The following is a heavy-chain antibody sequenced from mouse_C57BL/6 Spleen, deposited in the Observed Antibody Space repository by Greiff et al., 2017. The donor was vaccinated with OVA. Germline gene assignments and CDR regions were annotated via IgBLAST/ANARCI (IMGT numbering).Heavy chain of an antibody. D-gene: IGHD2-13*01. J-gene: IGHJ4*01. V-gene: IGHV1-69*01. CDR1: GYTFTSYW. CDR2: IDPSDSYT. Sequence: QVQLQQPGAELVMPGASVKLSCKASGYTFTSYWMHWVKQRPGQGLEWIGEIDPSDSYTNYNQKFKGKSTLTVDKSSSTAYMQLSSLTSEDSAVYYCARRTRDMDYWGQGTSVTVSS. CDR3: ARRTRDMDY.